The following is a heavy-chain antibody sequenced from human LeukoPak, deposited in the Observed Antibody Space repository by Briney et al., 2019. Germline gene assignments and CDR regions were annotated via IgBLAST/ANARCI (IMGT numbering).Heavy chain of an antibody. Sequence: ASVTVSFTASGYTFTIYGISWVRQAPGQGLEWMGWISAYNGNTNYAQKLQGRVTMTTDTSTSTAYMELRSLRSDDTAVYYCARAPGVVTPFDYWGQGTLVTVSS. V-gene: IGHV1-18*01. J-gene: IGHJ4*02. CDR2: ISAYNGNT. CDR3: ARAPGVVTPFDY. CDR1: GYTFTIYG. D-gene: IGHD4-23*01.